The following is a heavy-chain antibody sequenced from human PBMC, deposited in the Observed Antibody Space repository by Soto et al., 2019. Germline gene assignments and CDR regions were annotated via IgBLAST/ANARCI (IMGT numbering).Heavy chain of an antibody. D-gene: IGHD4-17*01. CDR1: GGSISSYY. CDR2: IFSSGST. V-gene: IGHV4-59*01. J-gene: IGHJ4*02. Sequence: PSETLSLTCTVSGGSISSYYWSWIRQPPGKGLEWIGYIFSSGSTNYNPSLKSRVTISVDTSKNQFSLKLSSVTAADTAVYYCARRPTVTTSYFERWGQGTPVTVSS. CDR3: ARRPTVTTSYFER.